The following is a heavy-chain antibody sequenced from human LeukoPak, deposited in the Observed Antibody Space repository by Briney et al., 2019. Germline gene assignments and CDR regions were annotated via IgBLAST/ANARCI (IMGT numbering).Heavy chain of an antibody. CDR1: GFTFNSYA. CDR2: ISGGGGTT. V-gene: IGHV3-23*01. Sequence: GGSLRLSCAASGFTFNSYAMNWVRQAPGKGLEWVSAISGGGGTTHYADSVKGRFTISRDNSKNTLFLQMNSLRAEDTAVYYCAKSRIAATGPGYYYYGMDVWGQGTTVTVSS. CDR3: AKSRIAATGPGYYYYGMDV. J-gene: IGHJ6*02. D-gene: IGHD6-13*01.